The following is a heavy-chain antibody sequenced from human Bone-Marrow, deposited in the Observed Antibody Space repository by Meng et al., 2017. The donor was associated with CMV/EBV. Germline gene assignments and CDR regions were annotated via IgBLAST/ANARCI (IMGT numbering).Heavy chain of an antibody. CDR3: ARDLIHYYGMDV. CDR1: GGSISSSSYY. CDR2: IYYSGST. V-gene: IGHV4-39*07. Sequence: LRLSCTVSGGSISSSSYYWGWIRQPPGKGLEWIGSIYYSGSTYYNPSLKSRVTISVDTSKNQFSLKLSSVTAADTAVYYCARDLIHYYGMDVWGQGTTVTASS. J-gene: IGHJ6*02.